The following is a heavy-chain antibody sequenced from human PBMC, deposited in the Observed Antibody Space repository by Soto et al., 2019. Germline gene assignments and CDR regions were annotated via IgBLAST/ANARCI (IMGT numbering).Heavy chain of an antibody. Sequence: QVQLVQSGAEVKKPGASVKVSCKVSGYTRTELSMHWVRQAPGKGLEWMGGFDPEDGETIYAQKFQGRVTMTEDTSTDTAYMELSSLRSDDTAVYYCAAGIFGVVIVPSLDFWGQGTLVTVSS. V-gene: IGHV1-24*01. J-gene: IGHJ4*02. CDR1: GYTRTELS. CDR3: AAGIFGVVIVPSLDF. D-gene: IGHD3-3*01. CDR2: FDPEDGET.